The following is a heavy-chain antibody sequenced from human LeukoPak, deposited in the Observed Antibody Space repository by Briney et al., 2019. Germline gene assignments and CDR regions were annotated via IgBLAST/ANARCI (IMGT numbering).Heavy chain of an antibody. CDR2: TIPIFGTA. CDR1: GGTFSSYA. J-gene: IGHJ6*02. Sequence: GASVKVSCKASGGTFSSYAISWVRQAPGQGLEWMGGTIPIFGTANYAQKFQGRVTITADESTSTAYMELSSLRSEDTAVYYCAKVPRYDILGPGHYYYYGMDVWGQGTTVTVSS. V-gene: IGHV1-69*13. D-gene: IGHD3-9*01. CDR3: AKVPRYDILGPGHYYYYGMDV.